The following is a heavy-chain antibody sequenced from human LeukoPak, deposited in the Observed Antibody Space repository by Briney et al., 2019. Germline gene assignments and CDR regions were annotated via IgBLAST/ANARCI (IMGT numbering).Heavy chain of an antibody. D-gene: IGHD1-1*01. CDR2: ISSGSSTI. CDR1: GFTFSSYS. V-gene: IGHV3-48*01. J-gene: IGHJ4*02. Sequence: GGSLRLSCAASGFTFSSYSMNWVRRAPGKGLEWVSYISSGSSTIYYADSVKGRFTISRDNAKNSLYLQMNSLRAEDTAVYYCARARNEDYWGQGTLVTVSS. CDR3: ARARNEDY.